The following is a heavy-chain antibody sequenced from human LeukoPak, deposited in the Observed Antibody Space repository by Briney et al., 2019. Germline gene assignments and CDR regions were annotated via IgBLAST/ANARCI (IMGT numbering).Heavy chain of an antibody. CDR1: GFTFSRYA. V-gene: IGHV3-23*01. CDR3: SKSRAGMSSHDAFYI. Sequence: GGSLRLSCAVSGFTFSRYAMNWVRQAPGKGLEWVSAISASGGSTYYADSVKGRLTLSRDNSTNTLYLQMNSLRAEDTAVYYCSKSRAGMSSHDAFYIWGQGTMVTVSS. CDR2: ISASGGST. D-gene: IGHD6-19*01. J-gene: IGHJ3*02.